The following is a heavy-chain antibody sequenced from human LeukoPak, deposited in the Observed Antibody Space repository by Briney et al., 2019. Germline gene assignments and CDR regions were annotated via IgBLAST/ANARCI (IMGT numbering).Heavy chain of an antibody. J-gene: IGHJ4*02. V-gene: IGHV3-53*01. D-gene: IGHD2-2*01. Sequence: GGSLRLSCAASGFTVSGNYMSWVRQAPGKGLEWIPLIYSGGDTYYPDSVRGRFTISRDNSKNTLYLQMNSLRAEDTAVYYCARGPPACSTNCYGYLDYWGQGTLVTVSS. CDR1: GFTVSGNY. CDR2: IYSGGDT. CDR3: ARGPPACSTNCYGYLDY.